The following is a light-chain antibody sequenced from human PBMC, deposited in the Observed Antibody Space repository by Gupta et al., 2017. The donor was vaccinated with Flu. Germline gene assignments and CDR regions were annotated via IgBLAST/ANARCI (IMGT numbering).Light chain of an antibody. CDR2: YAF. J-gene: IGKJ5*01. CDR1: QTIGSN. Sequence: KEKVTITCRASQTIGSNLHWYQQKPDQSPKLLIKYAFQSSSGVPSRFSGNGSGTDFTLTINSVEAEDAATYYCHQSSSLPITFGQGTRLEIK. V-gene: IGKV6-21*01. CDR3: HQSSSLPIT.